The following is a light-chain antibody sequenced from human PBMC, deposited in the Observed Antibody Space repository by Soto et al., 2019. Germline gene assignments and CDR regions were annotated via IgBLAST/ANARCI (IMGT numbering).Light chain of an antibody. J-gene: IGKJ1*01. Sequence: EIVLTQSPATLSLFPGERATLSCRASQSVSTYLAWFQQKPGQAPRLLIYDATNRATGIPPRFSGSGSGTNFPPPISTLEPEVFAFFSCQRRPPGPPRTFAKGTRV. CDR1: QSVSTY. V-gene: IGKV3-11*01. CDR3: QRRPPGPPRT. CDR2: DAT.